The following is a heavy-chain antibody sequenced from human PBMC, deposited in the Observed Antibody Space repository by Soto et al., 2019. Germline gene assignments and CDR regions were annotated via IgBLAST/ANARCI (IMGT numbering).Heavy chain of an antibody. CDR2: IYHSGST. J-gene: IGHJ4*02. D-gene: IGHD3-22*01. Sequence: SETLSLTCAVSGGSISSGGYSWSWIRQPPGKGLEWIGYIYHSGSTYYNPSLKSRVTISVDRSKNQFSLKLSSVTAADTAVYYCASSSSSGPMIDYWGQGTLVTVSS. V-gene: IGHV4-30-2*01. CDR1: GGSISSGGYS. CDR3: ASSSSSGPMIDY.